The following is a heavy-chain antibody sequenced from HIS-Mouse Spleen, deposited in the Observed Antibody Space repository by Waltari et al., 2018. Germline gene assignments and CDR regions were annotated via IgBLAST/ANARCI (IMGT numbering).Heavy chain of an antibody. J-gene: IGHJ3*02. V-gene: IGHV1-2*02. CDR1: GYTFTGYY. D-gene: IGHD7-27*01. Sequence: QVQLVQSGAEVKKPGASVKVSCKASGYTFTGYYMHWVRQAPGQGLEWKGWVNPKSGGTNYAQNYTGSGPMHRDPSIGTAYMGLSRLRSDDTAVYYCARGGNWDDAFDIWGQGTMVTVSS. CDR2: VNPKSGGT. CDR3: ARGGNWDDAFDI.